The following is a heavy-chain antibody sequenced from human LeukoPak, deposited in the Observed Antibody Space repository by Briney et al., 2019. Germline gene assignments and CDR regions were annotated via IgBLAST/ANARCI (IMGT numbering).Heavy chain of an antibody. CDR1: EYTFSVYH. Sequence: GASVKVSCKASEYTFSVYHIHWVRLAPGQGLEWMAWINPNSGDTNYAQKFQGRVTMTRDTSINTAYMELSRLRSDDTAVYYCARDLVRGVSYYFDYWGQGTLVTVSS. V-gene: IGHV1-2*02. CDR2: INPNSGDT. CDR3: ARDLVRGVSYYFDY. D-gene: IGHD3-10*01. J-gene: IGHJ4*02.